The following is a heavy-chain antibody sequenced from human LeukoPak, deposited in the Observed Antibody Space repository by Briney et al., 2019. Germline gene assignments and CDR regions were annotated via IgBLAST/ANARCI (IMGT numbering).Heavy chain of an antibody. CDR2: IYYSGST. CDR3: ARGLTIFGVVIHTLDY. V-gene: IGHV4-59*12. D-gene: IGHD3-3*01. J-gene: IGHJ4*02. CDR1: GGSMSPYH. Sequence: SETLSLTCTVSGGSMSPYHWGWIRQPPGKGLEWTGYIYYSGSTNYNPSLKSRVTISVDTSKNQFSLKLSSVTAADTAVYYCARGLTIFGVVIHTLDYWGQGTLVTVSS.